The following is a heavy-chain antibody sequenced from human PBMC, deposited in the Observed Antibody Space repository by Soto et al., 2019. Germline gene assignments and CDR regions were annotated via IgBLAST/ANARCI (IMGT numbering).Heavy chain of an antibody. Sequence: GGSLRLSCAASGFTFSSYAMSWVRQAPGKGLEWVSAISGSGGSTYYADSVKGRFTISRDNSKNTLYLQMNSLRAEDTAVYYCAKEYGMRLRYFDWFAYWGQGTLVTVSS. CDR2: ISGSGGST. CDR3: AKEYGMRLRYFDWFAY. D-gene: IGHD3-9*01. V-gene: IGHV3-23*01. CDR1: GFTFSSYA. J-gene: IGHJ4*02.